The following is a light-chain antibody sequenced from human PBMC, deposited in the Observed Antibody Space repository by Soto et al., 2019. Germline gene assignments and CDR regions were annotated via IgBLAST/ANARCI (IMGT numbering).Light chain of an antibody. V-gene: IGKV3-20*01. CDR2: GSS. J-gene: IGKJ3*01. CDR1: QSVSSNY. CDR3: KQYGISPGLFT. Sequence: EIVLTQSPGTLSLSPGERATLSCRASQSVSSNYLAWYQHKAGQAPRLLIYGSSSRATGIPDRFSGSGSGTDYTLAISRLEPEDFAVYFCKQYGISPGLFTFVPGSKVDFK.